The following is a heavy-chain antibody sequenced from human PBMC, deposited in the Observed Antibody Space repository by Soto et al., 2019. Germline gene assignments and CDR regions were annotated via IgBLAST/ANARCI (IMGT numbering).Heavy chain of an antibody. D-gene: IGHD3-22*01. CDR2: ISYDGTNK. CDR1: GFIFSTYD. J-gene: IGHJ1*01. CDR3: EKDSDSTAYNVVGYFQH. V-gene: IGHV3-30*18. Sequence: GGSLRLSCAVSGFIFSTYDMHWVRQAPGKGLEWVAVISYDGTNKYYTDSVKGRFTISRDNSKNTLYLQMSSLRPEDSAVYYCEKDSDSTAYNVVGYFQHRGQGTLVTVSS.